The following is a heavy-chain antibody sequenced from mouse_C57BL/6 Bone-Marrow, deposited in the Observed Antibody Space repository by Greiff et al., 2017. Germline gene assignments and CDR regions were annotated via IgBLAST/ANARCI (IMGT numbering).Heavy chain of an antibody. CDR2: IWRGGST. CDR1: GFSLTSYG. Sequence: QVQLKESGPGLVQPSQSLSITCTVSGFSLTSYGVHWVRQSPGKGLEWLGVIWRGGSTDYNAAFMSRLSITKDNSKSQVFFKMNSLQADDTAIYYCAKKGYYYGPYWYFDVWGTGTTVTVSS. D-gene: IGHD1-1*01. J-gene: IGHJ1*03. V-gene: IGHV2-5*01. CDR3: AKKGYYYGPYWYFDV.